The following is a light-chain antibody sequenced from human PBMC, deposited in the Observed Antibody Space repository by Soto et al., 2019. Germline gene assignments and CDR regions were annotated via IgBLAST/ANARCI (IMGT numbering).Light chain of an antibody. Sequence: EIQMTQSPSPLSASVGDRVNIPCRASQNISRWLAWYQQKPGEAPKLLICQASTLESGVPSRFSGTGSGTEFTLTVSSLQPDDFATYYCQQYNSYPWTCGQGNKGDI. J-gene: IGKJ1*01. V-gene: IGKV1-5*03. CDR1: QNISRW. CDR2: QAS. CDR3: QQYNSYPWT.